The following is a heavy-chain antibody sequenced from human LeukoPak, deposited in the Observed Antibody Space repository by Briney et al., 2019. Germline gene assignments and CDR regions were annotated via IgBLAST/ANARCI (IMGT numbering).Heavy chain of an antibody. CDR3: ARVDGSCSGGSCPSGNWFDP. D-gene: IGHD2-15*01. CDR2: IYHSGRT. V-gene: IGHV4-38-2*02. J-gene: IGHJ5*02. CDR1: GYFINNGYY. Sequence: PSETLSLTCTVSGYFINNGYYWGWIRQPPGKGLEWIGSIYHSGRTYYNPSLKSRVTISVDTSQNQISLRLSSVTAADTAVYYCARVDGSCSGGSCPSGNWFDPWGQGTLVTVSS.